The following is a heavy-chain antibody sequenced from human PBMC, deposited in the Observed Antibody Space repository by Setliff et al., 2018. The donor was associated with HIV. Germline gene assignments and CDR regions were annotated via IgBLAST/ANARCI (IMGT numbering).Heavy chain of an antibody. CDR3: ARDPAPSSSASYFQH. D-gene: IGHD6-6*01. J-gene: IGHJ1*01. Sequence: ASVKVSCKASGNTFSSHYMHWVRQAPGKGLEWMGLINPSGDITSYAEKFQGRVTMTRDTSTSTVYMELRSLRSEDTAIYYCARDPAPSSSASYFQHWGQGTPVTVSS. CDR1: GNTFSSHY. V-gene: IGHV1-46*01. CDR2: INPSGDIT.